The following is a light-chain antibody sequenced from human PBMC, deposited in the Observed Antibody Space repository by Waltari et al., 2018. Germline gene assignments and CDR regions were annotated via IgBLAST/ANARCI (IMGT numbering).Light chain of an antibody. J-gene: IGLJ2*01. CDR3: SSWTTSDTRKVI. CDR2: DVT. V-gene: IGLV2-14*03. CDR1: SGDVGGYDY. Sequence: QSALTQPASVSGSPGQSITIPCTGTSGDVGGYDYVSWYQQHPGKAPKLVIYDVTNRPSGISDRFSGSKSGTTASLGISGLQAEDEADYFCSSWTTSDTRKVIFGGGTKLTVL.